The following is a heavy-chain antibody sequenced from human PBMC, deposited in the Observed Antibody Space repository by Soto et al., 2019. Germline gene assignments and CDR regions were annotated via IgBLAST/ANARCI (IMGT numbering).Heavy chain of an antibody. V-gene: IGHV3-23*01. CDR2: ISGSGGST. CDR3: AKVSSSKTYYYYYGMDV. D-gene: IGHD6-6*01. CDR1: GFTFSSYA. J-gene: IGHJ6*02. Sequence: ESGGGLVQHGGSLRLSCAASGFTFSSYAMSWVRQAPGKGLEWVSAISGSGGSTYYADSVKGRFTISRDNSKNTLYLQMNSLSAEDTAVYYCAKVSSSKTYYYYYGMDVWGQGTTVTVSS.